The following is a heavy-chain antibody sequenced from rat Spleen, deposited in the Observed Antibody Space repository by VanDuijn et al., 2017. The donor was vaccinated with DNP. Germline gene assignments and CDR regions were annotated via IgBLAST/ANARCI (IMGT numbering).Heavy chain of an antibody. Sequence: EVQLAESGGGLEQPGRSMKLSCAASGFTFSDYGMAWVLQAPTKGLEWVASISYDGGTTYYRDSVRGRFTVSRDNAKSTLYLQMESLRSEDTATYYCARDMLYYGLAFFDYWGQGVMVTVSS. D-gene: IGHD1-6*01. CDR1: GFTFSDYG. V-gene: IGHV5-20*01. CDR2: ISYDGGTT. CDR3: ARDMLYYGLAFFDY. J-gene: IGHJ2*01.